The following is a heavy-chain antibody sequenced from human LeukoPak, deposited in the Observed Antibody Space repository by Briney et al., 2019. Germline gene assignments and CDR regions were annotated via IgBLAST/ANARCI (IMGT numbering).Heavy chain of an antibody. CDR2: ITGRGDTT. CDR3: TLPWGSGSYYDY. D-gene: IGHD3-10*01. V-gene: IGHV3-23*01. Sequence: PGGSLRLSCEASGFTFSSYAMTWVRQAPGKGLEWVSGITGRGDTTFYADSVKGRFTISRDNSKNTLSLQMNSLKTEDTAVYYCTLPWGSGSYYDYWGQGTLVTVSS. CDR1: GFTFSSYA. J-gene: IGHJ4*02.